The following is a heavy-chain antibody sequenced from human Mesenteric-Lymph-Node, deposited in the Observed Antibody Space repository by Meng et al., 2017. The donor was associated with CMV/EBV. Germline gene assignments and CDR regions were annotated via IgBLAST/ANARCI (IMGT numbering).Heavy chain of an antibody. J-gene: IGHJ6*02. CDR2: IYYGGNT. V-gene: IGHV4-59*01. CDR1: GAPISSYY. Sequence: SETLSLTCTVSGAPISSYYWSWIRQPPGKGLEWIGYIYYGGNTDYNPSLKSRVTISLDTSRNQFALKLTSVTAADTAVYYCARGPKFCTSTSCDYYGMDVWGQGTTVTVSS. D-gene: IGHD2-2*01. CDR3: ARGPKFCTSTSCDYYGMDV.